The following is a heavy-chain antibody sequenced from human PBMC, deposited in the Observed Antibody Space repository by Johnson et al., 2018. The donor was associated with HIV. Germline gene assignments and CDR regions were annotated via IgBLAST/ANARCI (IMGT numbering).Heavy chain of an antibody. Sequence: VQLVESGGGLVQPGRSLRLSCAASGFTFDDYAMHWVRQAPGKGLEWVSGISWNSGSIVYADSMKGRFTISRDNAKNSLYLQMNSLRAEVTALYYCARAGYSYGLGAVDIWGQGTMVTVSS. V-gene: IGHV3-9*01. D-gene: IGHD5-18*01. CDR1: GFTFDDYA. CDR3: ARAGYSYGLGAVDI. J-gene: IGHJ3*02. CDR2: ISWNSGSI.